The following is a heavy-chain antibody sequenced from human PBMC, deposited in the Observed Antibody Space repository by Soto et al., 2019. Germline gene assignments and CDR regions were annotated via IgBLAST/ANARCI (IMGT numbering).Heavy chain of an antibody. CDR1: GFPFGDFG. D-gene: IGHD3-10*01. CDR2: ISHDGSDK. CDR3: AKDFKISGGHYGSLNYYYGMDV. J-gene: IGHJ6*02. Sequence: PGGSLRLSCAASGFPFGDFGMHWLRQAPGKGLEWVAVISHDGSDKFYADSVKARFTISRDNSKNTLYLQMSGLRGEDTAVYYCAKDFKISGGHYGSLNYYYGMDVWGQGTTVTVSS. V-gene: IGHV3-30*18.